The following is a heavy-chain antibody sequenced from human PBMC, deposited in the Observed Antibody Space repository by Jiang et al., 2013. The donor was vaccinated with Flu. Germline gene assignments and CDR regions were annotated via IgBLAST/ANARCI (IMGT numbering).Heavy chain of an antibody. Sequence: QAPGKGLEWVSGINWNGGSTGYADSVKGRFTISRDNAKNSLYLQMNSLRAEDTALYYCARTIRFLEWLLFDPWGQGTLVTVSS. D-gene: IGHD3-3*01. CDR3: ARTIRFLEWLLFDP. J-gene: IGHJ5*02. V-gene: IGHV3-20*03. CDR2: INWNGGST.